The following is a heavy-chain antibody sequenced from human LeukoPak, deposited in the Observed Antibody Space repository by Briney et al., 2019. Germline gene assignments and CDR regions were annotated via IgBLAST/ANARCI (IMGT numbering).Heavy chain of an antibody. J-gene: IGHJ4*02. CDR1: GGTFSSYA. D-gene: IGHD6-19*01. Sequence: ASVKVSCKASGGTFSSYAISWVRQAPGQGLEWMGRIIPIFGTANYAQKFQGRVTITTDESTSAAYVELSSLRSEDTAVYYCARTGSEQWLVLSYWGQGTLVTVSS. CDR2: IIPIFGTA. V-gene: IGHV1-69*05. CDR3: ARTGSEQWLVLSY.